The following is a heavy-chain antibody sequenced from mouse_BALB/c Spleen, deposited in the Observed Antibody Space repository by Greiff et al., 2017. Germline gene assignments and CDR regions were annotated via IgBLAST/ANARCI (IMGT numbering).Heavy chain of an antibody. CDR1: GYTFTDYN. J-gene: IGHJ3*01. CDR3: AREDGYDRAWFAY. CDR2: IYPYNGGT. Sequence: EVMLVESGPELVKPGASVKISCKASGYTFTDYNMHWVKQSHGKSLEWIGYIYPYNGGTGYNQKFKSKATLTVDNSSSTAYMELRSLTSEDSAVYYCAREDGYDRAWFAYWGQGTLVTVSA. V-gene: IGHV1S29*02. D-gene: IGHD2-2*01.